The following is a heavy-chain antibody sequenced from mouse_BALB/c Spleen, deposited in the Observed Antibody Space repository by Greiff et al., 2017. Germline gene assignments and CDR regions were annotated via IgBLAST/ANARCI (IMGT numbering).Heavy chain of an antibody. V-gene: IGHV5-9-3*01. J-gene: IGHJ1*01. D-gene: IGHD1-1*01. CDR3: ARPPYYYGSSRRYFDV. Sequence: EVKLVESGGGLVKPGGSLKLSCAASGFTFSSYAMSWVRQTPEKRLEWVATISSGGSYTYYPDSVKGRFTISRDNAKNTLYLQMSSLRSEDTAMYYCARPPYYYGSSRRYFDVWGAGTTVTVSS. CDR1: GFTFSSYA. CDR2: ISSGGSYT.